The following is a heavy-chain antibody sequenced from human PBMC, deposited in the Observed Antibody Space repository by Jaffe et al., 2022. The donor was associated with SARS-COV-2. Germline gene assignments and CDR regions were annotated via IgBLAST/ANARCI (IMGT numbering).Heavy chain of an antibody. CDR2: IKSKTDGGTT. Sequence: EVQLVESGGGLVKPGGSLRLSCAASGFTFSNAWMSWVRQAPGKGLEWVGRIKSKTDGGTTDYAAPVKGRFTISRDDSKNTLYLQMNSLKTEDTAVYYCTTPRAAAGEGWFDPWGQGTLVTVSS. CDR3: TTPRAAAGEGWFDP. J-gene: IGHJ5*02. CDR1: GFTFSNAW. V-gene: IGHV3-15*01. D-gene: IGHD6-13*01.